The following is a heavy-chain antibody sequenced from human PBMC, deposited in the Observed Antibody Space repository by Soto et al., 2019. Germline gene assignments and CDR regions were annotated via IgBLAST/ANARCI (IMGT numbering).Heavy chain of an antibody. CDR1: GGSISSGRYF. D-gene: IGHD2-15*01. V-gene: IGHV4-39*01. J-gene: IGHJ5*02. CDR2: IYYSGST. Sequence: TSETLSLTCTVSGGSISSGRYFWGWIRQPPGKGLEWIGSIYYSGSTYSNPSLKSRVSTSVDTSKNQFSLRLSSVTAADTAVYYCARHFDCSGGSCYSEYLAVGNWFDPWGQGTLVTVS. CDR3: ARHFDCSGGSCYSEYLAVGNWFDP.